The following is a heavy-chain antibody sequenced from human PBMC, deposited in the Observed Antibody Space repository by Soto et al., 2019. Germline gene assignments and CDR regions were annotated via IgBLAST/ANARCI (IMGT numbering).Heavy chain of an antibody. CDR3: VRGGGGGLFDP. V-gene: IGHV3-11*06. Sequence: AGGSLRLSCASSGFTFSGYYMSWIRQAPGKGLEWLSYISPGSRYPAYADSVKGRFTISRDNARRSLSLQMNSLTVDDTAIYYCVRGGGGGLFDPWGQGSMVTVSS. CDR1: GFTFSGYY. CDR2: ISPGSRYP. J-gene: IGHJ5*02. D-gene: IGHD2-15*01.